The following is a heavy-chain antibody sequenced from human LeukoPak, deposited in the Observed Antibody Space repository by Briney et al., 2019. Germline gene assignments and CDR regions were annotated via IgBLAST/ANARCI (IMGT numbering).Heavy chain of an antibody. Sequence: PSETLSLTCAVYGGSFSGYYWSWIRQPPGKGLEWIGEINHSGSTNYNPSLKGRVTISVDTSKNQFSLKLSSVTAADTAVYYCARGSRTTGTTSRGPQSFDYWGQGTLVTVSS. CDR1: GGSFSGYY. CDR2: INHSGST. D-gene: IGHD1-1*01. V-gene: IGHV4-34*01. J-gene: IGHJ4*02. CDR3: ARGSRTTGTTSRGPQSFDY.